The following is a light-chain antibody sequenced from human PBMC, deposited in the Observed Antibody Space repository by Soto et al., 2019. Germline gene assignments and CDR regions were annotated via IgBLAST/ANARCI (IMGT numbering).Light chain of an antibody. CDR2: GAF. CDR1: QSVTSN. Sequence: EIVMTQSPATLSVSPGERATLSSRASQSVTSNLAWYQQKPGQAPRLLIYGAFTRATGIPARFSGSGSGTEFTLTISSLQSEDFAVYHCQQYHNWPLTFGGGTKVEIK. J-gene: IGKJ4*01. CDR3: QQYHNWPLT. V-gene: IGKV3-15*01.